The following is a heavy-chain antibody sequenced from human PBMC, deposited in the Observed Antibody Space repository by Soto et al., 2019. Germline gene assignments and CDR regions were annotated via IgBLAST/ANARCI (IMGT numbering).Heavy chain of an antibody. CDR1: GGSFSGYY. J-gene: IGHJ5*02. CDR3: ARLWEGESSSVDWFDP. V-gene: IGHV4-34*01. D-gene: IGHD6-6*01. CDR2: INHSGST. Sequence: QVQLQQWGAGLLKPSETLSLTCAVYGGSFSGYYWSWIRQPPGKGLEWIGEINHSGSTNYNPSLKSRVTISVDTSKNQFSLKLSSVTAADTAVYYCARLWEGESSSVDWFDPWGQGTLVTVSS.